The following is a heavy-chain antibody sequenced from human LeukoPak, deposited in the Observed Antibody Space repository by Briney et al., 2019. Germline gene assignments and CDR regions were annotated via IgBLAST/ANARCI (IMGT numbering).Heavy chain of an antibody. Sequence: SSETLSLTCTVSGGSISSSSYYWGWIRQPPGQGLEWIVSIYHSGSTYYNPSLKSRVTISVDTSKNQFSLKLSSVTAADTAVYYCARGVARSSKFHFSYYFDYWGQGTLVTVSS. CDR1: GGSISSSSYY. D-gene: IGHD6-6*01. J-gene: IGHJ4*02. CDR2: IYHSGST. V-gene: IGHV4-39*07. CDR3: ARGVARSSKFHFSYYFDY.